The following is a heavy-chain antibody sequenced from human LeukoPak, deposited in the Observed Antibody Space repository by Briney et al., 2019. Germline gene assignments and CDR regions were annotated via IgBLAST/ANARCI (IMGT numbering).Heavy chain of an antibody. CDR2: ICSNDNNT. CDR3: AKGTSSSCYSAPNY. J-gene: IGHJ4*02. CDR1: GFTFSSYA. D-gene: IGHD2-15*01. Sequence: RGSLRLSCAASGFTFSSYAMNWVRQAPGKGLEWVSAICSNDNNTYYANSVKGRFTISRDNSKNTLSLQLNSLRTEDTAVYYCAKGTSSSCYSAPNYWGQGTPVTVSS. V-gene: IGHV3-23*01.